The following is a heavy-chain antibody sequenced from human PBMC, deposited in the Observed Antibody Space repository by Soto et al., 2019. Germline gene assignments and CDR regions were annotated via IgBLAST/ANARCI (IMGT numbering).Heavy chain of an antibody. CDR3: AKAHHIPKYCSGGSCYQNFDY. J-gene: IGHJ4*02. Sequence: PGGSLRLSCAASGFTFSSYAMSWFRQAPGKGLEWVSAISGSGGSTYYADSVKGRFTISRDNSKNTLYLQMNSLRAEDTAVYYCAKAHHIPKYCSGGSCYQNFDYWGQGTLVTVSS. D-gene: IGHD2-15*01. V-gene: IGHV3-23*01. CDR2: ISGSGGST. CDR1: GFTFSSYA.